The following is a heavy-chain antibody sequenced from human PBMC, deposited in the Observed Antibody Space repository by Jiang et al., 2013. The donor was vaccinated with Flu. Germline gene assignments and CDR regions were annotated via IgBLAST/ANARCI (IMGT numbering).Heavy chain of an antibody. V-gene: IGHV4-39*01. D-gene: IGHD3-10*01. Sequence: GPGLVKPSETLSLTCTVSGGSISSSIFYWGWIRQPPGKGLEWIGTIYYSGYTYYNPSLKSRVTISVDTSKNQFSLKLSSVTAADTAVYYCARQSGDTSGFGESLEITF. J-gene: IGHJ3*01. CDR3: ARQSGDTSGFGESLEITF. CDR2: IYYSGYT. CDR1: GGSISSSIFY.